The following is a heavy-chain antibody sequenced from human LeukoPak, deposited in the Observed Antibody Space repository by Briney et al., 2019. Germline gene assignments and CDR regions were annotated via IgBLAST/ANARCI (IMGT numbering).Heavy chain of an antibody. CDR1: GYTFTGYY. V-gene: IGHV1-18*04. J-gene: IGHJ5*02. CDR3: ATILVTMVRGVITLEFDP. CDR2: ISAYNGNT. D-gene: IGHD3-10*01. Sequence: ASVKVSCKASGYTFTGYYMHWVRQAPGQGLEWMGWISAYNGNTNYAQKLQGRVTMTTDTSTSTAYMELSSLRSEDTAVYYCATILVTMVRGVITLEFDPWGQGTLVTVSS.